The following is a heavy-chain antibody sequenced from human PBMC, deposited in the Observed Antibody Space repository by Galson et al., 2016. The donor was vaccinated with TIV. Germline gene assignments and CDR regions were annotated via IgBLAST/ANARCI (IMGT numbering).Heavy chain of an antibody. CDR1: GIRLSDYA. V-gene: IGHV3-23*01. CDR2: TSTSGNRT. CDR3: AKDNMVRGLIIHFMDV. J-gene: IGHJ6*03. D-gene: IGHD3-10*01. Sequence: LRLSCAASGIRLSDYAVSWVRQAPGRGLEWVSSTSTSGNRTYYADFAKGRFTISRDNSNNMVYLQMNNLRAEDTAVYYCAKDNMVRGLIIHFMDVWGKGTTVTVS.